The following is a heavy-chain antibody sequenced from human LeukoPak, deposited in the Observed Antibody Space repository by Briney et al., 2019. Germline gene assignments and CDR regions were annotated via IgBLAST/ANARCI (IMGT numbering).Heavy chain of an antibody. J-gene: IGHJ4*02. D-gene: IGHD6-13*01. V-gene: IGHV4-59*11. Sequence: SETLSLTCNVSGVSISTHYWSWIRQSPGKGLEWIGFIYHSGTTNYNPSLKSRVTMSVDTSKNQFSLRLSSVTAADTAVYYCARDVVAAPGTWDYWGQGTLVTVSS. CDR3: ARDVVAAPGTWDY. CDR1: GVSISTHY. CDR2: IYHSGTT.